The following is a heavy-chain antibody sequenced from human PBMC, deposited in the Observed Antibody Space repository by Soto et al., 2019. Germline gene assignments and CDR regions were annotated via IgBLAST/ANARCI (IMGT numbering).Heavy chain of an antibody. V-gene: IGHV3-23*01. CDR2: IGGSGDDT. D-gene: IGHD6-19*01. CDR3: ASSSSGWDSEY. CDR1: GFTFSSCA. Sequence: PGGSLRLSCAASGFTFSSCAMSWVRQAPGKGLEWVSGIGGSGDDTHYADFVKGRFTISRDNSKNTLYLQMNSLRAEDTALYYCASSSSGWDSEYWGQGTQVTVSS. J-gene: IGHJ4*02.